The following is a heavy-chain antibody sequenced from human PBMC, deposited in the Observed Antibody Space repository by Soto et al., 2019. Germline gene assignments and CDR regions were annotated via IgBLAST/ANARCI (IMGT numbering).Heavy chain of an antibody. Sequence: SGPTMVNDTRTLRLTCPFSGFSLSTSGVGVGWIRQPPGKALEWLALIYWNDDKRYSPSLKSRLTITKDTSKNQVVLTMTNMDPVDTATYYCAHVTYYYDSSGYLRLDNWFDPWGQGTLVTVSS. D-gene: IGHD3-22*01. CDR1: GFSLSTSGVG. CDR2: IYWNDDK. V-gene: IGHV2-5*01. CDR3: AHVTYYYDSSGYLRLDNWFDP. J-gene: IGHJ5*02.